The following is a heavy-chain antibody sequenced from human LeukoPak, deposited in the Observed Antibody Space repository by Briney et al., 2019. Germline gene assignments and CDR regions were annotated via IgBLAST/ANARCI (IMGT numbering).Heavy chain of an antibody. D-gene: IGHD3/OR15-3a*01. J-gene: IGHJ4*02. CDR3: ARDQYDTWSRRGNFDS. Sequence: GRSLRLSCAASGFTFSSYAMHWVRQAPGKGLEWVAVISYDGSNKYYADSVKGRFTISRDNSKNTLYLQMNSLRAEDTAVYYCARDQYDTWSRRGNFDSWGQGTLVIVSS. CDR2: ISYDGSNK. CDR1: GFTFSSYA. V-gene: IGHV3-30*04.